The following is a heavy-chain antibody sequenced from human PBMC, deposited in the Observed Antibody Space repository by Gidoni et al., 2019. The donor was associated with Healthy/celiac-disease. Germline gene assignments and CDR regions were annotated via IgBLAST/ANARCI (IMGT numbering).Heavy chain of an antibody. CDR3: ARTEAAAGTDYYYYGMDV. CDR2: IYYSGST. CDR1: GGSISRYS. J-gene: IGHJ6*02. V-gene: IGHV4-59*01. Sequence: QVQLQESGPGLVKHSETLSLTCTVSGGSISRYSCSWIRQPPGKGLEWIGYIYYSGSTNYNPSLKSRVTISVDTSKNQFSLKLSSVTAADTAVYYCARTEAAAGTDYYYYGMDVWGQGTTVTVSS. D-gene: IGHD6-13*01.